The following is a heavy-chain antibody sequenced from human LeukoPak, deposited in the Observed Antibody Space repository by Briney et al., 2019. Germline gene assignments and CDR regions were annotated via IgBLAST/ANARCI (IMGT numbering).Heavy chain of an antibody. D-gene: IGHD6-13*01. CDR2: IYYSGST. V-gene: IGHV4-31*03. J-gene: IGHJ4*02. Sequence: PSETLSLTCTVSGGSISSGGYYWSWIRQHPGKGLEWIGYIYYSGSTYYNPSLKSRVTISVDTSKNQFSLKLSSVTAADTAVYYCASSVRSSSQYFDYWGQGTLVTVSS. CDR1: GGSISSGGYY. CDR3: ASSVRSSSQYFDY.